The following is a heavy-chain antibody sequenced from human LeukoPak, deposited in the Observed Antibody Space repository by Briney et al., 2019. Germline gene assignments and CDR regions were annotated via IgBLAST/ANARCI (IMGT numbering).Heavy chain of an antibody. CDR1: GFTFSSYW. D-gene: IGHD3-22*01. V-gene: IGHV3-74*01. CDR2: INGDGSST. J-gene: IGHJ5*02. CDR3: ARVSGYYSNWFDP. Sequence: SGGSLRLSCAASGFTFSSYWMHWVRQAPGKGLVWVSRINGDGSSTGYADSVKGRFTISRDNAKNSLYLQMNSLRAEDTAVYYCARVSGYYSNWFDPWGQGTLVTVSS.